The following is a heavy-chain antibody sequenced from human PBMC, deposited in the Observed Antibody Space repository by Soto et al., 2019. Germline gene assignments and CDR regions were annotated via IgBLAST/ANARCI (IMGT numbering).Heavy chain of an antibody. CDR3: SKYDSSSWAYYLDS. Sequence: GGSLRLSCAASEFTFSNYAMSWVRQAPGKGLEWVSAINGSGGSTYYADSVKGRFTISRDNSKNTLYVQMNSLRAEDTAVYYCSKYDSSSWAYYLDSWGQGTLVTGSS. CDR1: EFTFSNYA. J-gene: IGHJ4*02. CDR2: INGSGGST. D-gene: IGHD6-13*01. V-gene: IGHV3-23*01.